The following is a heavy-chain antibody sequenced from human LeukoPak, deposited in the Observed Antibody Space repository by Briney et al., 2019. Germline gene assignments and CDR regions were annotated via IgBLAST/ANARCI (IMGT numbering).Heavy chain of an antibody. CDR1: GGSISSYY. CDR2: IYYSGST. D-gene: IGHD3-22*01. CDR3: ASDSSGYYRNDAFDI. J-gene: IGHJ3*02. Sequence: SETLSLTCTVSGGSISSYYWSWIRQPPGKGLEWIGYIYYSGSTNYNPSLESRVTISVDTSKNQFSLKLSSVTAADTAVYYCASDSSGYYRNDAFDIWGQGTMVTVSS. V-gene: IGHV4-59*01.